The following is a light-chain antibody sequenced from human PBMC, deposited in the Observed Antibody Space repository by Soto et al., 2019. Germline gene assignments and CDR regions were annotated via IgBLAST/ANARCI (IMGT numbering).Light chain of an antibody. J-gene: IGKJ2*01. CDR3: QQRSNWPQKYS. Sequence: LLTQSPATLSLSPGDSATLSCRASQSVTTYLAWYQQKPGQAPRLLIYDVSNRPTGIPARFSGSGSGTDFTLTISSLEAEDSAVYYCQQRSNWPQKYSFGQGTRLE. CDR1: QSVTTY. CDR2: DVS. V-gene: IGKV3-11*01.